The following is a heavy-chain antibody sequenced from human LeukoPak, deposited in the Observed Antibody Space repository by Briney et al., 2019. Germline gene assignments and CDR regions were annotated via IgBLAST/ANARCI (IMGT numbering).Heavy chain of an antibody. Sequence: GESLKISCKGSGYSFTGYWIGWVRQMPGKGLEWMGIIYPGDSDTRYSPSFQGQVTISADKSISTAYLQWSSLKASYTAKDYCVSGDGYRTFDFWGQGTLVTVSS. D-gene: IGHD5-24*01. CDR1: GYSFTGYW. V-gene: IGHV5-51*01. J-gene: IGHJ4*02. CDR3: VSGDGYRTFDF. CDR2: IYPGDSDT.